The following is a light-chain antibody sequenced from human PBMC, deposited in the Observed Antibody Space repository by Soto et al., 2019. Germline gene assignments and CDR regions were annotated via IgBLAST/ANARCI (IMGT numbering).Light chain of an antibody. CDR3: QQYNSYPWT. CDR2: DAS. V-gene: IGKV1-5*01. CDR1: QSISSW. Sequence: DIRMTQSPSTLSASVGDRVTITCRASQSISSWLAWYQQKPGKAPKLLLYDASSLEGGVPSRFSGSGSGRAFTLNISSLQPDDFATEYCQQYNSYPWTFGQGTKVDIK. J-gene: IGKJ1*01.